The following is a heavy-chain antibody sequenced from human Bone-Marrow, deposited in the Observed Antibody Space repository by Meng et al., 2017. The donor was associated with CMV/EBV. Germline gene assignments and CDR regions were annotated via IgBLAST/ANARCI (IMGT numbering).Heavy chain of an antibody. Sequence: GGSLRLSCAASGFTFSSYAMSWVRQAPGKGLEWVSVIYSGGSSTYYADSVKGRLTISRDNSKNTLYLQMNSLRAEDTAAYYCARTRGYYDFWSGSLGDGMDVWGQGTTVTVSS. V-gene: IGHV3-23*03. D-gene: IGHD3-3*01. CDR2: IYSGGSST. CDR3: ARTRGYYDFWSGSLGDGMDV. J-gene: IGHJ6*02. CDR1: GFTFSSYA.